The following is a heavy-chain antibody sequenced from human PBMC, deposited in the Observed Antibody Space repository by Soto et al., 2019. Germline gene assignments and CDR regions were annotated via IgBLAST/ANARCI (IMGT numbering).Heavy chain of an antibody. CDR2: IFHGGNT. D-gene: IGHD2-15*01. Sequence: SETLSLTCAVSGFLISSGNYWGWIRKPPGKGLEWIGSIFHGGNTYYNPSLKSRVTISVDMSKNQFSLKLNSVTAADTAVYYCARARWYDAFDVWGQGTVVTVSS. CDR1: GFLISSGNY. CDR3: ARARWYDAFDV. V-gene: IGHV4-38-2*01. J-gene: IGHJ3*01.